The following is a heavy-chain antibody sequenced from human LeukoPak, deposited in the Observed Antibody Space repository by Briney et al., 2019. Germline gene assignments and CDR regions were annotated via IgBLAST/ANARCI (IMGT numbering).Heavy chain of an antibody. V-gene: IGHV4-59*01. CDR1: GGSISSYY. D-gene: IGHD1-26*01. CDR3: ARVHLVGATGFDP. Sequence: SETLSLTCTVSGGSISSYYWSWIRQPPGKGLEWIGYTYYSGSTNYNPSLKSRVTISVDTSKNQFSLKLSSVTAADTAVYYCARVHLVGATGFDPWGQGTLVTVSS. J-gene: IGHJ5*02. CDR2: TYYSGST.